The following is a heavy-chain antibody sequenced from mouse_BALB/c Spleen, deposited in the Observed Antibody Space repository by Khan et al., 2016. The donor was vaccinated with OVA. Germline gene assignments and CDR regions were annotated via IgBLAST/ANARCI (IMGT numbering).Heavy chain of an antibody. CDR3: AREWGEWFPY. CDR1: GYIFTDYN. V-gene: IGHV1-77*01. Sequence: QVQLKQSGTELARPGASVKLSCKASGYIFTDYNINWVKQRTGQGLEWIGEISPGSGNTYYNEKFKGKATLTSDKSSSTAYMQLSSLTSDDSGVYFCAREWGEWFPYWGQGTLVTVSA. J-gene: IGHJ3*01. D-gene: IGHD1-3*01. CDR2: ISPGSGNT.